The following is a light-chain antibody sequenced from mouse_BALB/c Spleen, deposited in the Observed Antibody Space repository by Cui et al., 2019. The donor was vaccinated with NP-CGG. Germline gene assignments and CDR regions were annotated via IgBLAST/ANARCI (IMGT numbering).Light chain of an antibody. V-gene: IGLV1*01. J-gene: IGLJ1*01. Sequence: PVLSEESAFTTSPGETVTLTCRSSTGAVTTSNYANWVQEKPDHLFTGLIGGTNNRAPGVPARFSGSLIGDKAALTITGAQTEDEAIYFCALWYSNHWVFGGGTKLTVL. CDR2: GTN. CDR3: ALWYSNHWV. CDR1: TGAVTTSNY.